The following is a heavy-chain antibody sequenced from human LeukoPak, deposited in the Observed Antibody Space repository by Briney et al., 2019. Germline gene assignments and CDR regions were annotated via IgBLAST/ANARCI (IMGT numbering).Heavy chain of an antibody. J-gene: IGHJ4*02. D-gene: IGHD3-16*01. CDR1: GYTFTAYY. CDR3: VREKSGGTYDY. Sequence: ASVKVSCKASGYTFTAYYIQWVRQAPGQGLEWMGTIRPGDTRTTYAQKFQGRVTMTWDMSTTKGYMELSSLRSEDTAVYYCVREKSGGTYDYWGQGTLVTVSS. CDR2: IRPGDTRT. V-gene: IGHV1-46*01.